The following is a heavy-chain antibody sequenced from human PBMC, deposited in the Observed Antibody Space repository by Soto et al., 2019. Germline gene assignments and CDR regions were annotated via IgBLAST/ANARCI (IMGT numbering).Heavy chain of an antibody. J-gene: IGHJ4*02. D-gene: IGHD2-15*01. V-gene: IGHV1-8*01. CDR2: MNANNGNT. CDR3: AREGLLPDY. CDR1: GYTFTSYD. Sequence: ASVKVSCKASGYTFTSYDINWVRQATGQRLEWMGWMNANNGNTDYAQKFQGRVTITRDTSTSTAYMELSSLRSEDTAVYYCAREGLLPDYWGQGTLVTVPS.